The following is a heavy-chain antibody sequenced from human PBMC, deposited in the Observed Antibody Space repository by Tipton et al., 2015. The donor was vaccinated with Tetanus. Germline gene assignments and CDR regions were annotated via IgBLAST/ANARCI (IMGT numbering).Heavy chain of an antibody. CDR1: GGSIRSDNYY. Sequence: TLSLTCTVSGGSIRSDNYYWNWIRQPPGKGLEWLAYISNSGSSNSNYPLKSRITVSQDTSKNQFSLRLTSVTAADTAMYYCARGSDIVVVPGVTRADWFDPWGQGTLVTVSS. J-gene: IGHJ5*02. CDR2: ISNSGSS. CDR3: ARGSDIVVVPGVTRADWFDP. V-gene: IGHV4-61*01. D-gene: IGHD2-2*01.